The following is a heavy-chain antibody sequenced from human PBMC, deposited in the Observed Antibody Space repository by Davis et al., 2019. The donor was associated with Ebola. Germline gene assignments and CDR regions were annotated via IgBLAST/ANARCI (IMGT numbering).Heavy chain of an antibody. CDR3: ARVGWYGGNWFDP. D-gene: IGHD6-19*01. CDR1: GFTFSSYG. J-gene: IGHJ5*02. CDR2: IWYDGSNK. V-gene: IGHV3-33*01. Sequence: GESLKISCAASGFTFSSYGMHWVRQAPGKGLEWVAVIWYDGSNKYYADSVKGRFTISRDNAKNTLYLQMNSLRAEDTAVYYCARVGWYGGNWFDPWGQGTLVTVSS.